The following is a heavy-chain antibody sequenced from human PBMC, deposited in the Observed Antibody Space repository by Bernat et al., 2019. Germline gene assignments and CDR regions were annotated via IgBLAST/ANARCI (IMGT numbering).Heavy chain of an antibody. CDR2: ISYDGSNK. V-gene: IGHV3-30-3*01. J-gene: IGHJ4*02. D-gene: IGHD3-9*01. CDR3: ARDRTRRQYYDILTGKDY. Sequence: QVQLVESGGGVVQPGRSLRLSCAASGFTFSSYAMHWVRQAPGKGLEWVVVISYDGSNKYYADSVKGRFTISRENSKNTLYLQMNSLRAEDTAVYYCARDRTRRQYYDILTGKDYWGQGTLVTVSS. CDR1: GFTFSSYA.